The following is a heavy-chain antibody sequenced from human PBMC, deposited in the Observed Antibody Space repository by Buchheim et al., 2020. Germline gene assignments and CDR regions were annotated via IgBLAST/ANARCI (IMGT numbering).Heavy chain of an antibody. Sequence: EVQLVQSGAEVKKPGESLKISCKGSRYSFTSYWIGWVRQMPGKGLEWMGIIYPGDSDTRYSPSFQGQVTISADKSISTAYPQWSSLKASDTAMYYCARQKGDYSNYGYPLYYYGMDVWGQGTT. D-gene: IGHD4-11*01. CDR2: IYPGDSDT. CDR3: ARQKGDYSNYGYPLYYYGMDV. CDR1: RYSFTSYW. J-gene: IGHJ6*02. V-gene: IGHV5-51*01.